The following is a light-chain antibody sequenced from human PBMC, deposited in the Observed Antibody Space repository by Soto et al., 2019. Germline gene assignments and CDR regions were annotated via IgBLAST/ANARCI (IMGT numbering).Light chain of an antibody. CDR1: QSTSSW. CDR3: QQYGSSPLIT. V-gene: IGKV1-5*01. CDR2: DAS. J-gene: IGKJ5*01. Sequence: DIQMTQSPSTLSASVGDRVTITCRASQSTSSWLAWYQQKPGKAPKLLIYDASSLESGVPSRFSGSGSGTEFTLTISRLEPEDFAVYHCQQYGSSPLITFGQGTRLEIK.